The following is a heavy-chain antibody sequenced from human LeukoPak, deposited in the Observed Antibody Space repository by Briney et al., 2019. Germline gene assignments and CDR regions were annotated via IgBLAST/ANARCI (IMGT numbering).Heavy chain of an antibody. J-gene: IGHJ4*02. Sequence: ASVKDSCKVSGYTLTEVSMHWVRQAPGKGLEWMAGFHPEDGEAIYAQRLQGRVTLTEDTSSDTAYMELSSLRSEDTAVYYCSTGSFHFDQWGQGTLVTVSS. V-gene: IGHV1-24*01. CDR1: GYTLTEVS. D-gene: IGHD3-3*02. CDR3: STGSFHFDQ. CDR2: FHPEDGEA.